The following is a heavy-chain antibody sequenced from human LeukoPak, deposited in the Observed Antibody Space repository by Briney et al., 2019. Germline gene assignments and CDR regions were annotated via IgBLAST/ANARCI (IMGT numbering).Heavy chain of an antibody. Sequence: GGSLRLSCAASGFTFSSYWMHWVRQAPGKGLVWVSRINSDGSSTSYADSVKGRFTISRDNAKNTLYLQMNSLRAEDTAVYYCARVVYDDFWSGYFGSGYMDVWGKGTTVTVSS. CDR2: INSDGSST. J-gene: IGHJ6*03. V-gene: IGHV3-74*01. D-gene: IGHD3-3*01. CDR1: GFTFSSYW. CDR3: ARVVYDDFWSGYFGSGYMDV.